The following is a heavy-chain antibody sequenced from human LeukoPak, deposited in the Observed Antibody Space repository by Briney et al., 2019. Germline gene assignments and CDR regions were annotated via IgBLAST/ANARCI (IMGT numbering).Heavy chain of an antibody. CDR2: IIPIFGTA. V-gene: IGHV1-69*13. Sequence: SVKVSCKASGGTFSSYAISWVRQAPGQGLEWMGGIIPIFGTANYAQKFQGRVTITADGSTSTAYMELSSLRSEDTAVYYCAILPSYYYYYMDVWGKGTTVTISS. D-gene: IGHD2/OR15-2a*01. CDR3: AILPSYYYYYMDV. CDR1: GGTFSSYA. J-gene: IGHJ6*03.